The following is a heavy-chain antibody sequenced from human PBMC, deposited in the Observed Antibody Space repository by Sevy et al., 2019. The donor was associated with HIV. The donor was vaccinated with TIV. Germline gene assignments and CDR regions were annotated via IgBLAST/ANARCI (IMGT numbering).Heavy chain of an antibody. Sequence: ASVKVSCKASGYTFTGYYMHWVRQAPGHGLEWMGWINPNSGGTNYAQKFQGRVTMTRDTSISTAYMELSRLRSDDTAVYYCTRDYYYDSSGYYWDYWGQGTLVTVSS. CDR1: GYTFTGYY. J-gene: IGHJ4*02. V-gene: IGHV1-2*02. CDR2: INPNSGGT. CDR3: TRDYYYDSSGYYWDY. D-gene: IGHD3-22*01.